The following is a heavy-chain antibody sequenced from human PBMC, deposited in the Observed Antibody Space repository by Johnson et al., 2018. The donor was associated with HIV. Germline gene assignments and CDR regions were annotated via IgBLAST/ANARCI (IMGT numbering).Heavy chain of an antibody. V-gene: IGHV3-7*02. CDR3: ASGGHYDLNAFDI. CDR1: GFTFSSYW. Sequence: EQLVESGGGLVQPGGSLRLSCAASGFTFSSYWMSWVRQAPGKGLEWVANIKQDGSEKYYVDSVKGRFTISRDNSKNTLYLQMNSLRPEDTAVYYCASGGHYDLNAFDIWGQGTMVTVSS. CDR2: IKQDGSEK. D-gene: IGHD3-16*01. J-gene: IGHJ3*02.